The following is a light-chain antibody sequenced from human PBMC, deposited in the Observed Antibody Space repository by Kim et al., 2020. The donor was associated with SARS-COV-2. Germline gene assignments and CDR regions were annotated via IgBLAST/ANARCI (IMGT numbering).Light chain of an antibody. CDR2: GAS. V-gene: IGKV3-15*01. Sequence: EIMMTQSPATLSASPGERATLTCRASQSVSSDLAWYQQKPGQAPRLLIYGASTRATGIPARFSGSGSGTEFTLTISSLQSEDFAVYYCQQYNNWPPWTFGQGTKVDIK. J-gene: IGKJ1*01. CDR3: QQYNNWPPWT. CDR1: QSVSSD.